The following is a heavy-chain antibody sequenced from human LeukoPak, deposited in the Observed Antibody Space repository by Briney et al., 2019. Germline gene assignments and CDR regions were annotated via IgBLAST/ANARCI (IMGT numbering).Heavy chain of an antibody. Sequence: ASVKVSCKASGYTFTSYGISWVRQAPGQGLEWMGWISAYNGNTNYAQKLQGRVTMTTDTSTSTAYMELRSLRSDDTAVYYCARDQDYYGSAPFDYWGQGTLVTVSS. D-gene: IGHD3-10*01. CDR2: ISAYNGNT. CDR1: GYTFTSYG. V-gene: IGHV1-18*04. CDR3: ARDQDYYGSAPFDY. J-gene: IGHJ4*02.